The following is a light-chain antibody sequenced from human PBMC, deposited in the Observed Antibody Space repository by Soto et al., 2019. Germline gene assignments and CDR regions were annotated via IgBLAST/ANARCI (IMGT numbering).Light chain of an antibody. CDR2: ATS. CDR3: QQGYTSRWT. J-gene: IGKJ1*01. CDR1: QDIRSY. V-gene: IGKV1-39*01. Sequence: DIQMTQSPSSLSASVGDRVTITCRAGQDIRSYLNWYQQKPGKAPQLLIYATSFLQIGVPSRFSASGSGTAFSLVITDLQLEDSATYYCQQGYTSRWTSGQGTKVEI.